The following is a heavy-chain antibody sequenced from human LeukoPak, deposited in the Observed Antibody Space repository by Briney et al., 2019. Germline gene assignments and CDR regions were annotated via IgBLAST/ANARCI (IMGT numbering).Heavy chain of an antibody. V-gene: IGHV3-23*01. J-gene: IGHJ4*02. CDR2: TGLESVHT. CDR3: VRGDDIGKHPTRAYYFDI. Sequence: TGGSLRLSCAASRFTFTRHAMSWVRQAPGKGLEWVSTTGLESVHTLCADSVQGRFTVSRDNSRNTLDLQMDNLRVDDTAIYYCVRGDDIGKHPTRAYYFDIWGQRTLVSVSS. D-gene: IGHD3-10*01. CDR1: RFTFTRHA.